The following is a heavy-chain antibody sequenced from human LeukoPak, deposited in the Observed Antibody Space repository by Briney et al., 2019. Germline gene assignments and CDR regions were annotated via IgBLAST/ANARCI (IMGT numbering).Heavy chain of an antibody. D-gene: IGHD3-22*01. J-gene: IGHJ3*02. CDR3: ARDATPYDSSGYYDAIDI. CDR1: GFTFSTSW. Sequence: PGVSLRLSCAASGFTFSTSWMTWVRQAPGKGLEWVAKINRDASEKYYVDSVKGRFTISRDNAKNSLYLLLNSLRAEDTAVYHCARDATPYDSSGYYDAIDIWGQGTMVTVSS. V-gene: IGHV3-7*01. CDR2: INRDASEK.